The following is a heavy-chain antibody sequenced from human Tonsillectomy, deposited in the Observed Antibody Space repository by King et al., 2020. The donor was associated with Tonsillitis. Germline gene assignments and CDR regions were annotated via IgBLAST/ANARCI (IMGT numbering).Heavy chain of an antibody. Sequence: VQLVESGGGLVQPGGSLRLSCAASGFTFWSYAMSWVRQAPGKGREWVSAVSGSGGTTYYTDSVKGRFTISRDNSNNTLHLHMNNLTAEDTAIYYCAKSGEGLTTVTTDWGQGTLVSVSS. J-gene: IGHJ4*02. CDR1: GFTFWSYA. V-gene: IGHV3-23*04. D-gene: IGHD4-11*01. CDR3: AKSGEGLTTVTTD. CDR2: VSGSGGTT.